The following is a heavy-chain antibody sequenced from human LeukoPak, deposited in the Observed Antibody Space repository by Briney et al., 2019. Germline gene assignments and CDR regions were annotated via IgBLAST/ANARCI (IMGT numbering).Heavy chain of an antibody. CDR1: GGSISSGGYY. D-gene: IGHD3-16*02. Sequence: SETLSLTCTVSGGSISSGGYYWSWIRQHPGKGLEWIGYIYYSGSTYYNPSLKSRVTISVDTSKNQFSLKPSSVTAADTAVYYCARVGSYDYVWGSYRLDYFDYWGQGTLVTVSS. CDR3: ARVGSYDYVWGSYRLDYFDY. V-gene: IGHV4-31*03. J-gene: IGHJ4*02. CDR2: IYYSGST.